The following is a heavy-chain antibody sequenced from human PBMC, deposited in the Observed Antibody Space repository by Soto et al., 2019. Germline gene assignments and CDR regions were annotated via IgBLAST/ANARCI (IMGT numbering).Heavy chain of an antibody. D-gene: IGHD3-22*01. CDR1: GFTFSDHG. CDR3: ARDRTSYYYDSSGYKPWFYGVDV. CDR2: IWYDGSNK. Sequence: GGSLRLSCAASGFTFSDHGMHWVRQAPGKGLEWVAVIWYDGSNKYYADSVKGRFTISRDNSKNTLYLQMNSLRAEDTAVYYCARDRTSYYYDSSGYKPWFYGVDVWGQGTTVTVSS. J-gene: IGHJ6*02. V-gene: IGHV3-33*01.